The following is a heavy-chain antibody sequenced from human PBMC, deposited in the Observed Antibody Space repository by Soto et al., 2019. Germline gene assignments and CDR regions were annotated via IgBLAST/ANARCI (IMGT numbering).Heavy chain of an antibody. CDR2: IIPLLGTT. CDR1: GGTFSRYA. CDR3: ARGRMIYLDDYYFYGMDV. J-gene: IGHJ6*02. Sequence: QVQLVQSGAEVKKPGSSVKVSCMASGGTFSRYAVSWVRQAPGQGLEWMGGIIPLLGTTNYAQKFQDIVTITVDASGIIAYRELSSLRSEGTAVYYCARGRMIYLDDYYFYGMDVWGHGTKVSVSS. D-gene: IGHD3-16*01. V-gene: IGHV1-69*01.